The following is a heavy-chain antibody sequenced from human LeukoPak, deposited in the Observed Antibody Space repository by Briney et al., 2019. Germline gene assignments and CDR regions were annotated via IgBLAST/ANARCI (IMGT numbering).Heavy chain of an antibody. CDR2: IKEDGSVK. CDR3: ASNNDWSFDY. Sequence: PGGSLRLSCAGSGFTFSSHWMSWLRQAPGKGLEWVANIKEDGSVKNYGDSVKGRFTVSRDNAKNSLYLQMNSLRVEDTAVYYCASNNDWSFDYGGQGPLVTVSS. D-gene: IGHD3-9*01. V-gene: IGHV3-7*05. J-gene: IGHJ4*02. CDR1: GFTFSSHW.